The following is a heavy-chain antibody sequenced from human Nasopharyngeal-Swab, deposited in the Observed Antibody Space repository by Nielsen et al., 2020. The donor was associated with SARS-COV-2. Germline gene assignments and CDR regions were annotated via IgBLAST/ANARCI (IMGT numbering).Heavy chain of an antibody. CDR3: ARGAYYDSRGAFDI. J-gene: IGHJ3*02. CDR2: ISSSSSYI. D-gene: IGHD3-22*01. Sequence: GESLKISCAASGFTFSGYSMNWVRQAPGKGLEWVSSISSSSSYIYYADSVKGRFTISRDNAKNSLYLQMNSLRAEDTAVYYCARGAYYDSRGAFDIWGQGTMVTVSS. V-gene: IGHV3-21*01. CDR1: GFTFSGYS.